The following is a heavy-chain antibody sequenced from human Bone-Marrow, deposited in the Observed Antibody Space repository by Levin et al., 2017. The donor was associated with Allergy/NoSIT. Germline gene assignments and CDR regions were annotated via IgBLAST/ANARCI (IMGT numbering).Heavy chain of an antibody. Sequence: SGPTLVKPTQTLTLTCTFSGFSLSTSGVGVAWIRQPPGKALEWLTLIYWDDVRRYNPSLRNRLTITKDTSKNQVVLTMTNMHPVDTATHYCAHSGGGLVTAGPRGAFDIWGHGTMLTVPP. D-gene: IGHD6-13*01. CDR2: IYWDDVR. CDR3: AHSGGGLVTAGPRGAFDI. J-gene: IGHJ3*02. V-gene: IGHV2-5*02. CDR1: GFSLSTSGVG.